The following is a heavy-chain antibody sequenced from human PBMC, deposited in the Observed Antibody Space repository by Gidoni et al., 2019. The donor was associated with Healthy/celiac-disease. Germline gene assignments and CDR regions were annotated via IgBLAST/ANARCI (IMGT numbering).Heavy chain of an antibody. V-gene: IGHV4-31*03. J-gene: IGHJ4*02. CDR1: GCSISSGGYY. CDR2: IFYSGST. CDR3: ARVASGYDWRFDY. D-gene: IGHD5-12*01. Sequence: QVQLQESGPGLVKPSQTLSLTCTVSGCSISSGGYYWSWILQHPGKGLEWIGYIFYSGSTYYNPSLKSRVTISVDTSKNQFSLKLSSVTAADTAVYYCARVASGYDWRFDYWGQGTLVTVSS.